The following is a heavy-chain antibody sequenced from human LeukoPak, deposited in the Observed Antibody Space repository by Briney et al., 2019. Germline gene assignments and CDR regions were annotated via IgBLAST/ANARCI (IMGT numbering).Heavy chain of an antibody. Sequence: GGSLRLSCAASGFTFSSYAMHWVRQAPGKGLEWVAVISYDGSNKYYADSVKGRFTISRDNSKNTLYLQMNSLRAEDTAVYYCARDDDYGALRNSLNIDYWGQGTLVTVSS. J-gene: IGHJ4*02. V-gene: IGHV3-30-3*01. D-gene: IGHD4-17*01. CDR2: ISYDGSNK. CDR1: GFTFSSYA. CDR3: ARDDDYGALRNSLNIDY.